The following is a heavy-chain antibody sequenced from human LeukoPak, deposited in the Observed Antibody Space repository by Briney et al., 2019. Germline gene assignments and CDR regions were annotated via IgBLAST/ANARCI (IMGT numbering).Heavy chain of an antibody. CDR1: GFTFSTYE. J-gene: IGHJ6*03. CDR3: AKGAVVGIGYYYYMDV. V-gene: IGHV3-23*01. Sequence: GGSLRLSCAASGFTFSTYEMNWVRQAPGKGLEWVSAISGSGGSTYYADSVKGRFTISRDNSKNTLYLQMNSLRAEDTAVYYCAKGAVVGIGYYYYMDVWGKGTTVTVSS. CDR2: ISGSGGST. D-gene: IGHD2-21*01.